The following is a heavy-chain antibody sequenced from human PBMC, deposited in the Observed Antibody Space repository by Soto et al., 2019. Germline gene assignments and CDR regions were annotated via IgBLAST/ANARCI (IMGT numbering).Heavy chain of an antibody. D-gene: IGHD2-2*01. J-gene: IGHJ6*02. CDR3: ARDPSDCSSTSCWGYYALDV. CDR1: GFTFSTYS. CDR2: ISSSGTYI. V-gene: IGHV3-21*01. Sequence: GGSLRLSCAASGFTFSTYSMNWVRQAPGKVLEWVSSISSSGTYIHYADSLKGRFTISRDNAKNSLYLQMISLRAEDTAVYYCARDPSDCSSTSCWGYYALDVWGQGXTVTVYS.